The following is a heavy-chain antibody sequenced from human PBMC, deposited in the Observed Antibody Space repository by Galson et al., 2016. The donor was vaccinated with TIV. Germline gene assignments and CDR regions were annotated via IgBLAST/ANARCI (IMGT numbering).Heavy chain of an antibody. Sequence: SVKVSCKASGYTFTSYGISWVRQAPGQGLEWMGWISTYNGNTNYVQKLQGRVTLTTDTSTSTAYMELRSLRSDDTAVYYCARDTPSLLAAATMDYWGQGTLVTVSS. CDR1: GYTFTSYG. CDR2: ISTYNGNT. V-gene: IGHV1-18*01. D-gene: IGHD6-25*01. CDR3: ARDTPSLLAAATMDY. J-gene: IGHJ4*02.